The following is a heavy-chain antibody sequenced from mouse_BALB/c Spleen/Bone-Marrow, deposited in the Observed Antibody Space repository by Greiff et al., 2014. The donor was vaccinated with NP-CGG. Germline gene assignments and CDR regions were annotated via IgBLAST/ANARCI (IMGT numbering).Heavy chain of an antibody. CDR3: ARHQRYYAMDY. J-gene: IGHJ4*01. V-gene: IGHV5-6*01. Sequence: EVKLVESGGDLVKPGGSLKLSCAASGFTFSSYGMSWGRQTPDKRLEWVATIGSGGSNTYYPDSVKVRFTISRDNAKNTLYLQMSSLKSEDTAMYYCARHQRYYAMDYWGQGTSVTVSS. CDR1: GFTFSSYG. CDR2: IGSGGSNT.